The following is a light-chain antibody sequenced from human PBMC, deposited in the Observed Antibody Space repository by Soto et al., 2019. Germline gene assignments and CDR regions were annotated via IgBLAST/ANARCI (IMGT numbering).Light chain of an antibody. V-gene: IGLV3-25*02. CDR3: QSSDRGDTYWV. J-gene: IGLJ3*02. CDR1: ALPKQY. Sequence: SYELTQPPSVSVSPGQTARIACSGDALPKQYAYWYQQKPGQAPVLVIYKDNERPPGIPERFSGSSSGTTVTLTISGVQAEDEADYYCQSSDRGDTYWVFGGGTKLTVL. CDR2: KDN.